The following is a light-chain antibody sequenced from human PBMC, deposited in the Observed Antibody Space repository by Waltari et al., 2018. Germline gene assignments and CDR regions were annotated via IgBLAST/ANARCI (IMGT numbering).Light chain of an antibody. CDR2: WAS. V-gene: IGKV4-1*01. Sequence: DIVLTQSPDSLAVSLGERATIHCKSSQSVLYSSNNRNYLAWYQQKPGQPPKLLIYWASTRDSRVPDRFSGSGSGTDFTLTISSLQAEDVAVYYCQQYYSTRPVTFGPGTKVDIK. CDR1: QSVLYSSNNRNY. CDR3: QQYYSTRPVT. J-gene: IGKJ3*01.